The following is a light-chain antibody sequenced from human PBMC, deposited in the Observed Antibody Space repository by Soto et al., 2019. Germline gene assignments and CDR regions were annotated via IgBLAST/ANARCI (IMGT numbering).Light chain of an antibody. CDR1: QSVGRDY. CDR3: HQYAFAPLT. V-gene: IGKV3-20*01. Sequence: EIVLTQSPDTLSLSPGERATLSCRASQSVGRDYLAWFQQKPGQPPRLLMYHASIKATGIAGRFSGSGSGTEFTLTISTLEPEDFAVYYCHQYAFAPLTFGGGTKVEI. CDR2: HAS. J-gene: IGKJ4*01.